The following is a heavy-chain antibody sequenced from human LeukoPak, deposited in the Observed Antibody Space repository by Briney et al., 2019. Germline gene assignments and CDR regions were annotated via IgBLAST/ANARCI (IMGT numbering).Heavy chain of an antibody. CDR3: ARLPLGYCSGGSCPYYFDY. CDR1: GGTFSSYA. J-gene: IGHJ4*02. D-gene: IGHD2-15*01. V-gene: IGHV1-69*13. Sequence: GASVKVSCKDSGGTFSSYAISWVRQAPGQGLEWMGGIIPIFGTANYAQKFQGRVTITADESTSTAYMELSSLRSEDTAVYYCARLPLGYCSGGSCPYYFDYWGQGTLVTVSS. CDR2: IIPIFGTA.